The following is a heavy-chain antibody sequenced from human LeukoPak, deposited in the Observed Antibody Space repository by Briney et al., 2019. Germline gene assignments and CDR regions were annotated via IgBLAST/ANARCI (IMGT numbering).Heavy chain of an antibody. D-gene: IGHD3-22*01. CDR1: GFTFNNYA. J-gene: IGHJ4*02. CDR3: AKRSSISSGYFDF. Sequence: GGSLRLSCTASGFTFNNYAMTWVRQAPGKGLEWVSAITGSGASTNYEDSVKGRFTISRENSKNTIYLQMNSLRAEDTAMYYCAKRSSISSGYFDFWGRGTLVTVSS. CDR2: ITGSGAST. V-gene: IGHV3-23*01.